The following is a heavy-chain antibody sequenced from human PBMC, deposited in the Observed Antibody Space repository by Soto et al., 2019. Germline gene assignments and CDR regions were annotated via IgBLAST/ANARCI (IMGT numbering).Heavy chain of an antibody. V-gene: IGHV4-31*03. CDR1: GGSISSGGYY. D-gene: IGHD4-17*01. CDR2: IYYSGST. J-gene: IGHJ3*02. Sequence: ASETLSLTCTVSGGSISSGGYYWSWIRQHPGKGLEWIGYIYYSGSTYYNPSLKSRVTISVDTSKNQFSLKLSSVTAADTAVYYCARALTTVVTFEAFDIWGQGTMVTVSS. CDR3: ARALTTVVTFEAFDI.